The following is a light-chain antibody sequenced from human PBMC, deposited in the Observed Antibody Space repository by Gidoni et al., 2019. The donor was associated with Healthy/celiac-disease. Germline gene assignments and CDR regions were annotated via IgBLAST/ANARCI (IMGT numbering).Light chain of an antibody. CDR1: SGSIASNY. Sequence: FMLTQHHSVSESPGKTVTISCTGSSGSIASNYVQWYQQRPGSAPTTVIYEDNQRPSGVPDRFSGSIDSSSNSASLTISGLKTEDEADYYCQSYDSSTSWVFGGGTKLTVL. J-gene: IGLJ3*02. V-gene: IGLV6-57*02. CDR2: EDN. CDR3: QSYDSSTSWV.